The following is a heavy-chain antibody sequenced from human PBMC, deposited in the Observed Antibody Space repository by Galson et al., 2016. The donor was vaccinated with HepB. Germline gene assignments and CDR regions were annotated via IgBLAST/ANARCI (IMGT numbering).Heavy chain of an antibody. CDR2: IHHTGTP. Sequence: LSLTCTVSGGSISSSVYHWAWLRQPPGKGPEWNGTIHHTGTPYYNPSLKIRVTVSLDTSKSKFSLMLRSVTAADTAMYYCARHSRALNNWSYFDYWGRGTLVTVSS. CDR3: ARHSRALNNWSYFDY. V-gene: IGHV4-39*01. J-gene: IGHJ4*02. CDR1: GGSISSSVYH. D-gene: IGHD1-1*01.